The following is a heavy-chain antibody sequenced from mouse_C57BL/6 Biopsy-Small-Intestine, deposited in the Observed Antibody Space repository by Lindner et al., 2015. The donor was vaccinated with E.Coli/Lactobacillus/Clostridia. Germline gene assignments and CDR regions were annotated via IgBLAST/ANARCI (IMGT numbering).Heavy chain of an antibody. J-gene: IGHJ3*01. Sequence: VQLQESGAELARPGASVKLSCRASGYTFTSYGISWVKQRTGQGLEWIGEIYPRSGNTYYNEKFKGKATLTADKSSSTAYMQLSSLTSEDSAVYYCARAGRGFAYWGQGTLVTVSA. CDR1: GYTFTSYG. V-gene: IGHV1-81*01. CDR2: IYPRSGNT. D-gene: IGHD3-3*01. CDR3: ARAGRGFAY.